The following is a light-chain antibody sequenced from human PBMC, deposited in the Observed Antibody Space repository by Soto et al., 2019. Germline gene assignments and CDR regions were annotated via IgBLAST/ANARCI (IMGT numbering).Light chain of an antibody. CDR2: GAS. V-gene: IGKV3-15*01. CDR3: QQDNNWWT. CDR1: QSVSTS. Sequence: EIVMTQSPATLSVSPGERATLSCRASQSVSTSLAWSQQKPGQAPRLLISGASTRATGVPARFSGSGSETEFPLTISSLQSEDFAVYYCQQDNNWWTFGQGTKVEIK. J-gene: IGKJ1*01.